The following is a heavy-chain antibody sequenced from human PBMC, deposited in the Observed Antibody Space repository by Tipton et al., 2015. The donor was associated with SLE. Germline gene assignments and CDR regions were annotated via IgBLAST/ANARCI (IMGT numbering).Heavy chain of an antibody. J-gene: IGHJ4*02. CDR3: ARGLNSVAQLDY. CDR1: GGSFSGYY. V-gene: IGHV4-34*01. D-gene: IGHD2/OR15-2a*01. Sequence: TLSLTCAVYGGSFSGYYWSWIRQPPGKGLEWIGEINHSGSTKYNPSLKSRVTISVDTSKKQFSLNLSSVTAADTAVYYCARGLNSVAQLDYWGQGTLVTVSS. CDR2: INHSGST.